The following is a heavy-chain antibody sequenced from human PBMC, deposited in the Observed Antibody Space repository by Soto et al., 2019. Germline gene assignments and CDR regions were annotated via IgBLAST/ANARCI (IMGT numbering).Heavy chain of an antibody. D-gene: IGHD6-13*01. CDR2: IIPIFGTA. J-gene: IGHJ6*02. V-gene: IGHV1-69*13. CDR1: GGTFSSYA. CDR3: ARRVYSSSWYGHYYGMDV. Sequence: SVKVSCKASGGTFSSYAISWVRQAPGQGLEWMGGIIPIFGTANYAQKFQGRVTITADESTSTAYMELSSLRSEDTAVYYCARRVYSSSWYGHYYGMDVWGQGTTVTVSS.